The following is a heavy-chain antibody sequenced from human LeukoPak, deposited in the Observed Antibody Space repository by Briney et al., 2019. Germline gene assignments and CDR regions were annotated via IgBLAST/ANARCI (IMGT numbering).Heavy chain of an antibody. V-gene: IGHV3-74*01. Sequence: GGSLRLSCAASEFTFSSYWMHWVRQAPGKGLVWVSRINNDGRSVSYADSVKGRFTISRDNTKNTLYLQMNSLRAEDTAVYFCARGTSTALDYWGQGTLVTVSS. CDR2: INNDGRSV. D-gene: IGHD5/OR15-5a*01. CDR3: ARGTSTALDY. CDR1: EFTFSSYW. J-gene: IGHJ4*02.